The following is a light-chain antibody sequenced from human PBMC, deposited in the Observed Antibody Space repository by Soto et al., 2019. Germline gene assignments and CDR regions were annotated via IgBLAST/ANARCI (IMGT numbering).Light chain of an antibody. CDR3: QHRSTLPRS. Sequence: DIVLTQSPAILSLSPGDRASLSCRASQSVGTSLAWYKQQPGQPPRLLIHDATYRASGVPDRFRGSGSGTAFSLSISSLEPDDFAVYYCQHRSTLPRSFGRGTKVE. V-gene: IGKV3-11*01. CDR1: QSVGTS. CDR2: DAT. J-gene: IGKJ4*02.